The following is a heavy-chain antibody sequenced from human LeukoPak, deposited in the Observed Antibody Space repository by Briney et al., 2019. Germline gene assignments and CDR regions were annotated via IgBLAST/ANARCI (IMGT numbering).Heavy chain of an antibody. Sequence: SETLSLTCAVSGYSISSGYYWGWIRQPPGKGLEWIGSIYHSGSTYYNPSLKSRVTISVDTSKNQFSLKLSSVTAADTAAYHCTRDSLLRYFDWLLSPHYFDYWGQGTLVTVSS. CDR3: TRDSLLRYFDWLLSPHYFDY. V-gene: IGHV4-38-2*02. CDR1: GYSISSGYY. D-gene: IGHD3-9*01. CDR2: IYHSGST. J-gene: IGHJ4*02.